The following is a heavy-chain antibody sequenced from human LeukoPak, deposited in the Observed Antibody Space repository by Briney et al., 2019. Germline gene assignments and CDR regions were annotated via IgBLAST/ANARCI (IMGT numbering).Heavy chain of an antibody. J-gene: IGHJ6*02. D-gene: IGHD3-22*01. V-gene: IGHV3-30*03. CDR2: ISYDGSNK. CDR3: ARDTAKVKVDSSGYYYYYYYYGMGV. Sequence: GGSLRLSCAASGFTFSSYGMHWVRQAPGKGLEWVAVISYDGSNKYYADSVKGRFTISRDNSKNTLYLQMNSLRAEDTAVYYCARDTAKVKVDSSGYYYYYYYYGMGVWGQGTTVTVSS. CDR1: GFTFSSYG.